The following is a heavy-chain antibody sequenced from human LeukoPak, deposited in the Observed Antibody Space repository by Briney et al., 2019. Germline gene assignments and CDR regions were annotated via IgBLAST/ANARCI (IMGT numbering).Heavy chain of an antibody. J-gene: IGHJ4*02. CDR2: ITAIDGRT. V-gene: IGHV3-23*01. D-gene: IGHD6-13*01. CDR1: GLTFSSTT. CDR3: TKDRRGPAAGTWYFDS. Sequence: GGSLRLSCVASGLTFSSTTMGWVRQAPGRGLEWVSSITAIDGRTYYADSVRGRFTISRDNSKNTVYLQLNSLRAGDTAIYYCTKDRRGPAAGTWYFDSWGQGTLVTVSS.